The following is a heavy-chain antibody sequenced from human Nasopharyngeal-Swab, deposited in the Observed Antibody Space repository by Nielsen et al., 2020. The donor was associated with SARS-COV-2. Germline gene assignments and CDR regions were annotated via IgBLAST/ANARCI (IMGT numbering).Heavy chain of an antibody. D-gene: IGHD6-19*01. CDR3: ARGVNCQWLTRCYYFDY. Sequence: ASVKVSCKASGYTFTSYAMHWMRQAPGQRLEWMGWINAGNGNTKYSQKFQGRVTITRDTSASTAYMELSSLRSEDTAVYYCARGVNCQWLTRCYYFDYWGQGTLVTVSS. V-gene: IGHV1-3*01. CDR2: INAGNGNT. J-gene: IGHJ4*02. CDR1: GYTFTSYA.